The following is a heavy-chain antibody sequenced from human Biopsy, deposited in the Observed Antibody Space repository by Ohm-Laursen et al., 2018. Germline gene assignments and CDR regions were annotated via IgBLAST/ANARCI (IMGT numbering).Heavy chain of an antibody. CDR2: IIPMFGTA. D-gene: IGHD1-26*01. V-gene: IGHV1-69*01. CDR1: GGTFINYA. CDR3: ARGPHSGSHSCFDY. Sequence: SSVKVSCNASGGTFINYAISWVRQPPGQGLEWMGGIIPMFGTANYAQMFQGRVTISADESTSTSYMELSSLTTEDTAIYYCARGPHSGSHSCFDYWGRGTLVIVSS. J-gene: IGHJ4*02.